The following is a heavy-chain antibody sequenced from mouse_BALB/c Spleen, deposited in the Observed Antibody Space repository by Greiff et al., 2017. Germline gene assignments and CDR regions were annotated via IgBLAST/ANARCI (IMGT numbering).Heavy chain of an antibody. CDR1: GYSITSDYA. Sequence: EVKLVESGPGLVKPSQSLSLTCTVTGYSITSDYAWNWIRQFPGNKLEWMGYISYSGSTSYNPSLKSRISITRDTSKNQFFLQLNSVTTEDTATYYCARSGYGNYGDYWGQGTTLTVSS. D-gene: IGHD2-1*01. J-gene: IGHJ2*01. CDR2: ISYSGST. V-gene: IGHV3-2*02. CDR3: ARSGYGNYGDY.